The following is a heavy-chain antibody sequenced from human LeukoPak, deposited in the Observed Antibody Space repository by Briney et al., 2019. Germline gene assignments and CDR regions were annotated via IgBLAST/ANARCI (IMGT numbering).Heavy chain of an antibody. J-gene: IGHJ5*02. CDR2: IIPIFGTA. D-gene: IGHD3-22*01. V-gene: IGHV1-69*01. Sequence: SVKVSCKASGGTFNSYAISRVRQAPGQGLEWMGGIIPIFGTANYAQKFQGRVTITADESTSTAYMELSSLRSEDTAVYYCARHGGPYYDSSATRKNWFDPWGQGTLVTVSS. CDR1: GGTFNSYA. CDR3: ARHGGPYYDSSATRKNWFDP.